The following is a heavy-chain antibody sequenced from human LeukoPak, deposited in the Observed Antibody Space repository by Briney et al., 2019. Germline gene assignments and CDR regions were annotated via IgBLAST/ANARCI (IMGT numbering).Heavy chain of an antibody. J-gene: IGHJ1*01. CDR2: ISYSGDT. CDR1: GGSVGSNY. Sequence: SETLSLTCSDSGGSVGSNYWSWVRQPPGRGLEWIDYISYSGDTKYNPSLKSRLSMSVDTSKNQCSLMLTSVTAADTAVYYCARESGWYPHWGQGTLVSVSS. CDR3: ARESGWYPH. D-gene: IGHD6-19*01. V-gene: IGHV4-59*02.